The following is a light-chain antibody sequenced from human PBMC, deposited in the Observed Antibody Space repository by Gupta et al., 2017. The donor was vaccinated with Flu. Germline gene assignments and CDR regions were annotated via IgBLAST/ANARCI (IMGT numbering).Light chain of an antibody. CDR1: QRVSSN. CDR3: QQYNNWPPWT. CDR2: GAS. J-gene: IGKJ1*01. V-gene: IGKV3-15*01. Sequence: ERATPSCRASQRVSSNLAWYQQKPGQASRLLIYGASTRATGIPARFSGSGSGTEFTLTISSLQSEDFAVYYCQQYNNWPPWTFGQGTKVEIK.